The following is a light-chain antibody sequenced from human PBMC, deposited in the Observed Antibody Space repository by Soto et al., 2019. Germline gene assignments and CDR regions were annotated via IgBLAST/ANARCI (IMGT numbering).Light chain of an antibody. J-gene: IGKJ5*01. CDR2: DAS. CDR3: QQRSHWPPG. V-gene: IGKV3-11*01. CDR1: QSVSSN. Sequence: EIVLTQSPATLSLSPGERATLSCRASQSVSSNLAWYQQKPCQAPMLLIYDASNRATGIPARFSGSGSGTDFTLTISSLEPEDFAVYYCQQRSHWPPGFGQGKRLEIK.